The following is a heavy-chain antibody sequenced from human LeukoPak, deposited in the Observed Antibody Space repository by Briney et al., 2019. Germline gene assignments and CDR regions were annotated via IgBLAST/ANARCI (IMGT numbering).Heavy chain of an antibody. CDR3: ARGTYGSSWQLEHFDY. D-gene: IGHD6-13*01. Sequence: GGSLRLSCAASGFTFSSYAMSWVRQAPGKGLEWVSAISGSGGSTYYADSVKGRFTISRDNSKNTLYLQMNSLRAEDTAVYYCARGTYGSSWQLEHFDYWGQGTLVTVSS. J-gene: IGHJ4*02. CDR1: GFTFSSYA. V-gene: IGHV3-23*01. CDR2: ISGSGGST.